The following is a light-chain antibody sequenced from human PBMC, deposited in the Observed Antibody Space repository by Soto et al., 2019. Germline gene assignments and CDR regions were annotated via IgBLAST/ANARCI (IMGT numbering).Light chain of an antibody. Sequence: EIVLTQSPDTLSLSPGERATLSCRASQSISNSYIAWYQQKPGQAPRLLIYGASTRATGIPDRFSGSGSGTDFTLIISRLEPEDFAVFYCQQYGSSTWTVGQGNKVEIK. J-gene: IGKJ1*01. CDR1: QSISNSY. V-gene: IGKV3-20*01. CDR3: QQYGSSTWT. CDR2: GAS.